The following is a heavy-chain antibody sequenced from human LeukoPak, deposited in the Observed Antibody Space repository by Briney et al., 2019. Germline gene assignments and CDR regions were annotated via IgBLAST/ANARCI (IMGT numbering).Heavy chain of an antibody. Sequence: SETLSLTCAVYGGSFSGYYWSWIRQPPGKGLEWIGEINHSGSTNYNPSLKSRVTISVDTSKNQFSLKLSSVTAADTAVYYCARLPRLTIFGVVTPRGGWFDPWGQGTLVTVSS. V-gene: IGHV4-34*01. D-gene: IGHD3-3*01. CDR2: INHSGST. CDR3: ARLPRLTIFGVVTPRGGWFDP. CDR1: GGSFSGYY. J-gene: IGHJ5*02.